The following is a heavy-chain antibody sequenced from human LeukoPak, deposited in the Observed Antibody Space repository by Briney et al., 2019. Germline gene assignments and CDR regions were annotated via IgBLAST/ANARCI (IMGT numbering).Heavy chain of an antibody. CDR3: ARHLVGPTTLSAFDI. D-gene: IGHD1-26*01. CDR2: IYPGDSDT. J-gene: IGHJ3*02. V-gene: IGHV5-51*01. Sequence: GASLQISCKGSGSSFTTYWIGWVRQLPGKGLEWLGIIYPGDSDTRYSPSFQGQVTISADKSISTAYLQWSSLKASDTAMYYCARHLVGPTTLSAFDIRGQGTMVTVSS. CDR1: GSSFTTYW.